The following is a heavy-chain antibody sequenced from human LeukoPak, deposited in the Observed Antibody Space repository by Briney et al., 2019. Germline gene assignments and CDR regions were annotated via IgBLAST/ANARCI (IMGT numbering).Heavy chain of an antibody. J-gene: IGHJ4*02. CDR2: FDPEDGET. Sequence: GAPVKVSCKVSGYTLTELSMHWVRQAPGKGLEWMGGFDPEDGETIYAQKFQGRLTMTRDTSTSTVNMELNNLGSEDTAVYYCAKSVYGGNSWGFDCWGQGTLVTVSS. D-gene: IGHD4-23*01. CDR3: AKSVYGGNSWGFDC. CDR1: GYTLTELS. V-gene: IGHV1-24*01.